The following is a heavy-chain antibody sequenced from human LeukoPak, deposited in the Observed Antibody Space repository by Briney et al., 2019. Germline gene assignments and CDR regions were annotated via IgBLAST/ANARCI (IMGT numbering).Heavy chain of an antibody. CDR2: IRYDGSNT. D-gene: IGHD2-15*01. V-gene: IGHV3-30*02. CDR3: AKDTVGYCSGGSCSYFDD. Sequence: GGSLRLSCAASQFTFSSYGMHWVRQAPGKGLEWVAFIRYDGSNTYYADSVKGRFTISRDNSKNTLYLQMNSLRVEDTAVYFCAKDTVGYCSGGSCSYFDDWGQGTLVTVSS. CDR1: QFTFSSYG. J-gene: IGHJ4*02.